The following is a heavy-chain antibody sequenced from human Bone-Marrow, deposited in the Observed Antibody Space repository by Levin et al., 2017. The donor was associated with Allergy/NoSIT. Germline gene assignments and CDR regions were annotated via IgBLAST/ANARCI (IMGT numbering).Heavy chain of an antibody. CDR1: GFTFSSYA. CDR2: ISGTGGST. J-gene: IGHJ4*02. V-gene: IGHV3-23*01. D-gene: IGHD1-26*01. CDR3: AKDYWDDFDY. Sequence: PGGSLRLSCAASGFTFSSYAMSWVRQAPGRGLEWVSSISGTGGSTHYADSVKGRFTISRDNSKNTLYLQMNSLRAEDTAVYYCAKDYWDDFDYWGQGTLVTVSS.